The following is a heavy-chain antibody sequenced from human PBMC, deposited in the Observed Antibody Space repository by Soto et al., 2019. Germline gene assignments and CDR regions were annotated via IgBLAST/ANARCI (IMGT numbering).Heavy chain of an antibody. D-gene: IGHD2-21*02. CDR2: IYTGGST. CDR3: VRQITAYRVYHAEVVTGDPACFDN. Sequence: EVQLVETGGGLIQPGGSLRLSCAASGFSVSYNYMSWVRQAPGKGLEWVSGIYTGGSTYYADSVKGRFTISKDTSKNTLYLQMNSLRAEDTAEYYCVRQITAYRVYHAEVVTGDPACFDNWGQGNLVTVSS. J-gene: IGHJ4*02. CDR1: GFSVSYNY. V-gene: IGHV3-53*02.